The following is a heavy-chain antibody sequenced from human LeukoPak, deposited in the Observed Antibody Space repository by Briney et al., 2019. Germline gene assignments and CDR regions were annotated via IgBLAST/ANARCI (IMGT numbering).Heavy chain of an antibody. Sequence: SETLSLTCTVSGGSISSSSYYWGWIRQPPGKGLEWIGSIYYSGSTYYNPSLKSRVTISVDTSKNQFSLKLSSVTAADTAVYYCASTLSGSYSNVDYWGQGTLVTVSS. CDR3: ASTLSGSYSNVDY. CDR2: IYYSGST. J-gene: IGHJ4*02. V-gene: IGHV4-39*01. D-gene: IGHD1-26*01. CDR1: GGSISSSSYY.